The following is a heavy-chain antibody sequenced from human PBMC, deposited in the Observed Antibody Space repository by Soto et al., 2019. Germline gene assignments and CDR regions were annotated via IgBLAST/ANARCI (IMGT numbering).Heavy chain of an antibody. CDR2: INPSGGST. V-gene: IGHV1-46*01. Sequence: ASVKVSCKASGYTFTSYYMHWVRQAPGQGLEWMGIINPSGGSTSYAQKFQGRVTMTRDTSTSTVYMELSSLRSEDTAVYYCAREGGVFPDIVVVPAAPKRGWFDPWGQGTLVTAPQ. CDR1: GYTFTSYY. CDR3: AREGGVFPDIVVVPAAPKRGWFDP. J-gene: IGHJ5*02. D-gene: IGHD2-2*01.